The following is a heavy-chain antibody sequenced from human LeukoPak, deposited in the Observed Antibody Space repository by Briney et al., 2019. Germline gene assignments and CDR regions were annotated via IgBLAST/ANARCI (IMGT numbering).Heavy chain of an antibody. CDR1: GFTFSSYG. CDR3: AKVPRVYYYYYMDV. J-gene: IGHJ6*03. Sequence: GGSLRLSCAASGFTFSSYGMSWVRQAPGKGLEWVSAISGSGGSTYYADSVKGRFTISRDNSKNTLYLQMNSLRAEDTAVYYCAKVPRVYYYYYMDVWGKGTTVTVSS. CDR2: ISGSGGST. V-gene: IGHV3-23*01.